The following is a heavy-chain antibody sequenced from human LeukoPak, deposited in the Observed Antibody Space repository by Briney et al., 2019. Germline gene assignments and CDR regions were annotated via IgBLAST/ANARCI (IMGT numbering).Heavy chain of an antibody. Sequence: GGSLRRSCAASGFTFSSYAMYWVRQAPGKGLEYVSAITGSGGSTYYANSVKGRFTISRDNSKNTLYLQMGSLRAEDMAVYYCARVDYGDFVFDYWGQGTLVTVSS. CDR3: ARVDYGDFVFDY. CDR1: GFTFSSYA. J-gene: IGHJ4*02. D-gene: IGHD4-17*01. V-gene: IGHV3-64*01. CDR2: ITGSGGST.